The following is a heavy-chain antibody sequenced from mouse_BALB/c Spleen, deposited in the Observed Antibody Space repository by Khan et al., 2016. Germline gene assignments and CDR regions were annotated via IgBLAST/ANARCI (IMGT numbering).Heavy chain of an antibody. Sequence: QVTLKESGPGILQPSQTLSLTCSFSGFSLSTSGMGVSWIRQPSGKGLEWLAHIYWDDDKRYNPSLKSRLTISKATSSNQVFLKITSVYTADTATYYCAADDSFAYWGQGTLVTVSA. J-gene: IGHJ3*01. CDR1: GFSLSTSGMG. CDR3: AADDSFAY. D-gene: IGHD2-13*01. CDR2: IYWDDDK. V-gene: IGHV8-12*01.